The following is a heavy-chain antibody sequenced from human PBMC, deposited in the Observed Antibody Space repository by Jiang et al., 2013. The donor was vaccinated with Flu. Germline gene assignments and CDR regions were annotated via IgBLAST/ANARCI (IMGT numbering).Heavy chain of an antibody. D-gene: IGHD5-12*01. Sequence: VQLLESGGGVVQPGRSLRLSCAASGFTFSSYGMHWVRQAPGKGLEWVAVISYDGSNKYYADSVKGRFTISRDNSKNTLYLQMNSLRAEDTAVYYCAKDGPGGLRLNYWGQGTLVTVSS. CDR3: AKDGPGGLRLNY. V-gene: IGHV3-30*18. CDR1: GFTFSSYG. J-gene: IGHJ4*02. CDR2: ISYDGSNK.